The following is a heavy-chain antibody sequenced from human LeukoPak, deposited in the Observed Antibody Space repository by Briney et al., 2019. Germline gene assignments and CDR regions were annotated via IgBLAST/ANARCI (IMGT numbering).Heavy chain of an antibody. CDR3: ARALSWKDGPYYFDY. CDR1: GDTFSSYD. D-gene: IGHD1-1*01. J-gene: IGHJ4*02. CDR2: VNLNSGNQ. V-gene: IGHV1-8*02. Sequence: ASVKVSCKASGDTFSSYDINWGRQAPGQGLEWMGWVNLNSGNQGYAQQFQGRVTMTTNTSITTAYMELSSLRSEDTAVYYCARALSWKDGPYYFDYWGQGTLVTVSS.